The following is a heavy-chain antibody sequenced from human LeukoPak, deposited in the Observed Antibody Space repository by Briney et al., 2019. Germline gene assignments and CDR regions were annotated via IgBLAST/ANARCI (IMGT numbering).Heavy chain of an antibody. CDR2: ISYDGSNK. D-gene: IGHD2-2*01. Sequence: PGRSLRLSCAASGFTSSSYGMHWVRQAPGKGLEWVAVISYDGSNKYYADSVKGRFTISRDNSKNTLYLQMNSLRAEDTAVYYCAKAAAIERFDYFDYWGQGTLVTVSS. CDR1: GFTSSSYG. J-gene: IGHJ4*02. CDR3: AKAAAIERFDYFDY. V-gene: IGHV3-30*18.